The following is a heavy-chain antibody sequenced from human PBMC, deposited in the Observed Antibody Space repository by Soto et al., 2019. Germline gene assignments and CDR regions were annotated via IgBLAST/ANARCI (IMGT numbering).Heavy chain of an antibody. CDR2: IYYSGST. V-gene: IGHV4-31*03. Sequence: QVQLQESGPGLVKPSQTLSLTCTVSGGSISSGGYYWSWIRQHPGKGLEWIGYIYYSGSTYYNPSLKSRVTISVDTSKNQFSLKLSSVTAADTAVYYCARAMVRGVITYLGNWFDPWGQGTLVTVSS. CDR1: GGSISSGGYY. J-gene: IGHJ5*02. D-gene: IGHD3-10*01. CDR3: ARAMVRGVITYLGNWFDP.